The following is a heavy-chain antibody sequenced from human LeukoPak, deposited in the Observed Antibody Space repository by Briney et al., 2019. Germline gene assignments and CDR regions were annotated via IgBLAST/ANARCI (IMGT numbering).Heavy chain of an antibody. Sequence: PSVTVSLTCTVSGASISNYYWIWLRQTPEKGLEWMGHIHTSGASRYSTSLESRLTRCIDTSRNHLSLKLTSGTAAYTTVYFCARLGSYHDFWGQGALVTVSS. CDR1: GASISNYY. D-gene: IGHD1-26*01. J-gene: IGHJ4*02. CDR2: IHTSGAS. CDR3: ARLGSYHDF. V-gene: IGHV4-4*08.